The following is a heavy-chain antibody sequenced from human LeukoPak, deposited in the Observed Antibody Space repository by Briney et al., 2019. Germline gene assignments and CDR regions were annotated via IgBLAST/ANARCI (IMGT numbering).Heavy chain of an antibody. CDR3: TRGSRNAFDI. J-gene: IGHJ3*02. CDR2: INSDGTYT. CDR1: GFTFSSYA. V-gene: IGHV3-74*01. Sequence: GGSLRLSCAASGFTFSSYAMHWVRQAPGKGLVWVSRINSDGTYTSHADFVEGRFTISRDNAKNTLYLQMRSLRAEDTAVYYCTRGSRNAFDIWGQGTMGTVSS.